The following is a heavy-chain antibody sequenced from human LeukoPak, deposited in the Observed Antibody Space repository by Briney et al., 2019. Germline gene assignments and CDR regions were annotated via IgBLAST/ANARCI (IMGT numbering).Heavy chain of an antibody. Sequence: GGSLRLSCAASGFTFRSYEMNWARQAPGKGVEWVSYISSRGTTTYYADSVRGRFTVSRDNAKNSLCLQMNSLRAEDTAIYYCARDRDGDFWGQGTMVTVSS. CDR1: GFTFRSYE. CDR2: ISSRGTTT. CDR3: ARDRDGDF. J-gene: IGHJ4*02. V-gene: IGHV3-48*03.